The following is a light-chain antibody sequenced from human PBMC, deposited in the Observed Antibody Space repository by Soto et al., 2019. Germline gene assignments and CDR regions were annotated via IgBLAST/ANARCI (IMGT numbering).Light chain of an antibody. CDR1: KLEDKY. Sequence: LTQPPSLSVSPGQTASITCSGHKLEDKYVCWYQQKPGQSPMSVVSQDNKRPPGIPERFSGSNSGNTATLTISGTQSVDEADYYCQAWDSGSAWVFGGGTKLTVL. V-gene: IGLV3-1*01. J-gene: IGLJ3*02. CDR3: QAWDSGSAWV. CDR2: QDN.